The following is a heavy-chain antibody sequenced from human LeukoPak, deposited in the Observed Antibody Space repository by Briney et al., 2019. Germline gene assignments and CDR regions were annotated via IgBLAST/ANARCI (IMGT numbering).Heavy chain of an antibody. CDR3: ARARWVNGLYYFDY. J-gene: IGHJ4*02. CDR1: GFTFSHYW. V-gene: IGHV3-7*01. Sequence: PGGSLRLSCAASGFTFSHYWTSWVRQAPGKGLEWVANIKQDGSEKYYVDSVKGRFSISRDNAQNSLYLQMNSLRAEDTAMYYCARARWVNGLYYFDYWGQGTLVTVSS. CDR2: IKQDGSEK. D-gene: IGHD2-8*01.